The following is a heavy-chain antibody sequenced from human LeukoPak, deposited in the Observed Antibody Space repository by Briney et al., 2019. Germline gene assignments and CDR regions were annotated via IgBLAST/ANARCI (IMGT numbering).Heavy chain of an antibody. D-gene: IGHD3-16*02. J-gene: IGHJ4*02. CDR3: ARAARDYDYVWGSYRYPYYFDY. CDR2: IKQDGREK. CDR1: GFTFSSYW. V-gene: IGHV3-7*01. Sequence: PGGSLRLSCAASGFTFSSYWISWVRQAPGKGLEWVANIKQDGREKYYVDSVKGRFTISRDNAKNSLYLQMNSLRAEDTAVYYCARAARDYDYVWGSYRYPYYFDYWGQGTLVTVSS.